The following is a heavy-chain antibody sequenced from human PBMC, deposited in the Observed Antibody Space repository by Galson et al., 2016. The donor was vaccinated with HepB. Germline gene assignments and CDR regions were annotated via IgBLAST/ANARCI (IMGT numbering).Heavy chain of an antibody. J-gene: IGHJ3*01. V-gene: IGHV4-31*11. CDR3: ARTSRAYNSNAFDL. CDR2: IHHIGTS. Sequence: TLSLTCAVSGTSITSAAYYWSWIRQHPGRGLEWIAYIHHIGTSQHNPSLKSRITISLDTSKNQFSLKLISVNVADTALYYCARTSRAYNSNAFDLWGQGTLVTVSS. CDR1: GTSITSAAYY. D-gene: IGHD5-24*01.